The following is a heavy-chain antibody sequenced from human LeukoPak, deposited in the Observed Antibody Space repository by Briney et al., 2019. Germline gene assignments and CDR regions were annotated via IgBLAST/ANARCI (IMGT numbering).Heavy chain of an antibody. CDR3: AKIGSSSWPYDAFDI. J-gene: IGHJ3*02. CDR2: ISSLASTI. D-gene: IGHD6-13*01. V-gene: IGHV3-11*01. Sequence: GGSLRLSCAASGFTFSDYYMSWIRQAPGKGLEWVSYISSLASTIYYADSVKGRFTISRDNSKNTLYLQMNSLRAEDTAVYYCAKIGSSSWPYDAFDIWGQGTMVTVSS. CDR1: GFTFSDYY.